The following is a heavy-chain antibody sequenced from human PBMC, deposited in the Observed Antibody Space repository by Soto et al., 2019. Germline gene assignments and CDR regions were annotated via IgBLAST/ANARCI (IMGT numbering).Heavy chain of an antibody. J-gene: IGHJ6*02. CDR3: ARVLLRYFDWLPHYSYYYGMDV. D-gene: IGHD3-9*01. Sequence: ASVKVSCKASGYTFTGYYMHWVRQAPGQGLEWMGWINPNSGGTNYAQKFQGRVTMTRDTSISTAYMELSRLRSDDTAVYYCARVLLRYFDWLPHYSYYYGMDVWGQGTTVTVSS. V-gene: IGHV1-2*02. CDR2: INPNSGGT. CDR1: GYTFTGYY.